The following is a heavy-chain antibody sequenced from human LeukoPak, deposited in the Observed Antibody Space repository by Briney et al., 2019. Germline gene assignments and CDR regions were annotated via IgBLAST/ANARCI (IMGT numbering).Heavy chain of an antibody. Sequence: GGSLRLSCAASGFTFSSYAMSWVRQAPGKGLEWVSAISGSGGRTNYVESVKGRFTISRDNSKNTLFLQMNSLRAEDTAVYYCAKSQEWEPPHWNDYWGQGTLVTVSS. CDR3: AKSQEWEPPHWNDY. V-gene: IGHV3-23*01. J-gene: IGHJ4*02. CDR1: GFTFSSYA. D-gene: IGHD1-26*01. CDR2: ISGSGGRT.